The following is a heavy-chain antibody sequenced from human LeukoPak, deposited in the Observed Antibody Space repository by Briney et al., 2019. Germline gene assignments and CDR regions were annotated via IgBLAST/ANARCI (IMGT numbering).Heavy chain of an antibody. D-gene: IGHD6-6*01. J-gene: IGHJ4*02. CDR1: GGSISSSNW. CDR3: ARDTARYSSSSVDY. V-gene: IGHV4-4*02. Sequence: SETLSLTCAVSGGSISSSNWWSWVRQPPGKGLEWIGEIYHSGSTNYNPSLKSRVTMSVDKSKNQFSLKLSSVTAADTAVYYCARDTARYSSSSVDYWGQGTLVTVSS. CDR2: IYHSGST.